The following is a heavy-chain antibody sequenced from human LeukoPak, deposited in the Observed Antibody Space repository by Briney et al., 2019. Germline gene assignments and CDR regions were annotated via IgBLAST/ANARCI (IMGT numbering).Heavy chain of an antibody. J-gene: IGHJ4*02. Sequence: GGPLRLSCAASGFTLSDYWMNWVRQVPGKGPVWVSHISPDGRNIAYADSVKGRFTISRDSAKNTLYLQMNSLRVGDTAVYYCVRDGGGTTPYDCWGQGTLVTVSS. CDR2: ISPDGRNI. CDR1: GFTLSDYW. CDR3: VRDGGGTTPYDC. D-gene: IGHD1-7*01. V-gene: IGHV3-74*01.